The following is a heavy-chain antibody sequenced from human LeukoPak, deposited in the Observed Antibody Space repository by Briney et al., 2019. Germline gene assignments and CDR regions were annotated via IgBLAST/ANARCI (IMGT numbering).Heavy chain of an antibody. J-gene: IGHJ4*02. Sequence: GGSLRLSCAASGFTVSSNYMSWVRQAPGKGLEWVSVIYSGGSTYYADSVKGRFTISRDNSKNTLYLQMNSLRAEDTAVYYCAKDLSVLLWFGELSPFDYWGQGTLVTVSS. CDR1: GFTVSSNY. CDR2: IYSGGST. D-gene: IGHD3-10*01. CDR3: AKDLSVLLWFGELSPFDY. V-gene: IGHV3-66*02.